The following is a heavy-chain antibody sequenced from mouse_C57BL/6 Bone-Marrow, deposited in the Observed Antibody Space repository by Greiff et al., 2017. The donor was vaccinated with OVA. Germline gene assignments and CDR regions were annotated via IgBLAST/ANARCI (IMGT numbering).Heavy chain of an antibody. CDR3: AREVFSLFAY. J-gene: IGHJ3*01. V-gene: IGHV1-82*01. Sequence: QVQLQQSGPELVKPGASVKISCKASGYAFSSSWMNWVKQRPGKGLEWIGRIYPGDGDTNYNGKFKGKATLTADKSSSTAYMQLSSLTSEDSAVYVCAREVFSLFAYWGQGTLVTVSA. CDR1: GYAFSSSW. D-gene: IGHD6-1*01. CDR2: IYPGDGDT.